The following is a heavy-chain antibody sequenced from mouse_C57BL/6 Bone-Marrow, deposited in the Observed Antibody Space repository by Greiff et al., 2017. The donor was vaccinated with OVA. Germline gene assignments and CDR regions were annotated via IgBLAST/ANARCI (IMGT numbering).Heavy chain of an antibody. CDR1: GFTFSSYG. D-gene: IGHD2-3*01. Sequence: EVHLVESGGDLVKPGGSLKLSCAASGFTFSSYGMSWVRQTPDKRLEWVATISSGGSYTYYPDSVKGRFPISRDNAKNTLYLQMSSLKSEDTAMYYCASRWVPWYFDVWGTGTTVTVSS. V-gene: IGHV5-6*01. J-gene: IGHJ1*03. CDR2: ISSGGSYT. CDR3: ASRWVPWYFDV.